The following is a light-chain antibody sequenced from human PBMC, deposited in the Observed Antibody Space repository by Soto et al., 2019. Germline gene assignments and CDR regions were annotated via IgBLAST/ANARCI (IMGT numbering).Light chain of an antibody. CDR3: QQYHTYWWT. Sequence: DIQMTQSPSTLSAAFVDRFTITCRASQTIINWLAWYQPKPGKAPKLLIYKASTLEGEVPSRFSGSGSETEFTLTINSLQPDDSATYYCQQYHTYWWTFGQGTKVDIK. V-gene: IGKV1-5*03. CDR2: KAS. J-gene: IGKJ1*01. CDR1: QTIINW.